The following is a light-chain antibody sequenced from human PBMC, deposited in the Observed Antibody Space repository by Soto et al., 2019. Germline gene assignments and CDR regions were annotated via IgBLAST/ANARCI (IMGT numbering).Light chain of an antibody. J-gene: IGKJ1*01. CDR3: QQYHTSPLT. CDR2: GAS. Sequence: EILLTQSPGTLSLSPGERATFSCRASQRVSSSYIAWYQQKRGQAPGRLIYGASIRATGIPDRFSGGGSGTDFTLTISRLEPEDFALYYCQQYHTSPLTFGQGTKVDIK. V-gene: IGKV3-20*01. CDR1: QRVSSSY.